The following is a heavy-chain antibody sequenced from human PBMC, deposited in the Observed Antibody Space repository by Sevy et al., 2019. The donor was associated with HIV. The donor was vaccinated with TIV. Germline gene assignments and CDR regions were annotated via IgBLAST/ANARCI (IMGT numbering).Heavy chain of an antibody. Sequence: GGSLRLSCVASGFTFSKYSMSWVRQPPGKGLEWVSTLSFGCGEINYADSVKGRFTISRDNSKSPVYLQMNNLGPEDTAVYYCAREGCTKPHDYWGQGTLVTVSS. V-gene: IGHV3-23*01. CDR3: AREGCTKPHDY. CDR2: LSFGCGEI. CDR1: GFTFSKYS. D-gene: IGHD2-8*01. J-gene: IGHJ4*02.